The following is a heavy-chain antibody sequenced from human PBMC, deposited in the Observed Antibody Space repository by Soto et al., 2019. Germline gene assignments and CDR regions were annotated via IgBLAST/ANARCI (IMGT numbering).Heavy chain of an antibody. CDR2: ITGSGAGT. CDR1: GFTFSSYA. J-gene: IGHJ4*02. CDR3: ATYNSSWTRYDY. D-gene: IGHD6-13*01. Sequence: GGSLRLSCAASGFTFSSYAMSWVRQAPGKGLEWVSTITGSGAGTYYAESVKGRFTISRDNSKNTLYLQMNSLRAEDTAAYYCATYNSSWTRYDYWGQGTLVTVSS. V-gene: IGHV3-23*01.